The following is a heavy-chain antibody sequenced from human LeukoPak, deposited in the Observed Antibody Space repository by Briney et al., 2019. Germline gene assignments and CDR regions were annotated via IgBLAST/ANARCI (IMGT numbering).Heavy chain of an antibody. CDR1: GYTFTSYD. J-gene: IGHJ4*02. CDR3: ARAPYSSGWYEGRFDY. Sequence: ASVKVSCKASGYTFTSYDINWVRQATGQGLEWMGWMNPNSGNTGYAQKFQGRVTMTRDTSISTAYMELSRLRSDDTAVYYCARAPYSSGWYEGRFDYWGQGTLVTVSS. D-gene: IGHD6-19*01. V-gene: IGHV1-8*01. CDR2: MNPNSGNT.